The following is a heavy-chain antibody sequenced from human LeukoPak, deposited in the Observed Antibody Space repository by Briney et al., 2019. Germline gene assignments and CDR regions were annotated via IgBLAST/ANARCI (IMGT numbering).Heavy chain of an antibody. CDR2: MNPNSGNT. V-gene: IGHV1-8*01. D-gene: IGHD3-10*01. CDR1: GYTFTSYD. CDR3: ARVTRLLWFGELLDYYMDV. Sequence: ASVNVSCKASGYTFTSYDINWVRQATGQGLEWMGWMNPNSGNTGYAQKFQGRVTMTRNTSISTAYMELSSLRSEDTAVYYCARVTRLLWFGELLDYYMDVWGKGTTVTISS. J-gene: IGHJ6*03.